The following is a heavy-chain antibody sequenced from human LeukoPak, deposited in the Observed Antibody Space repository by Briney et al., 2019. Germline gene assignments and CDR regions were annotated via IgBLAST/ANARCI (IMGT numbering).Heavy chain of an antibody. Sequence: GASVKVSCKASGGTFSSYTISWVRQAPGQGLEWMGGIIPIFGTANYAQKFQGRVTITADESTSTAYMELSSLRSEDTAVYYCARGGFCGGSCYWANYYGMDVWGKGTTVTVSS. D-gene: IGHD2-15*01. CDR2: IIPIFGTA. CDR3: ARGGFCGGSCYWANYYGMDV. CDR1: GGTFSSYT. J-gene: IGHJ6*04. V-gene: IGHV1-69*13.